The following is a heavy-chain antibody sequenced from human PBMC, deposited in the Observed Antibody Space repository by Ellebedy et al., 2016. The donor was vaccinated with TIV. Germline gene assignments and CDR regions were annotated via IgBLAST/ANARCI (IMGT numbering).Heavy chain of an antibody. Sequence: MPSETLSLTCTVSGGSISSGDYYWSWIRQPPGKGLEWIGYIYYSGSTYYNPSLKSRVTISVDTSKNQLSLKLSSVTAADTAVYYCARVLRGGRAGDYFDYWGQGTLVTVSS. D-gene: IGHD1-1*01. CDR2: IYYSGST. J-gene: IGHJ4*02. CDR3: ARVLRGGRAGDYFDY. V-gene: IGHV4-30-4*02. CDR1: GGSISSGDYY.